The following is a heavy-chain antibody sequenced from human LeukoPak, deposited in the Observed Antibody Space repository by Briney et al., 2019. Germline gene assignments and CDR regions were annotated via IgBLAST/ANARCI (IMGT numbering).Heavy chain of an antibody. D-gene: IGHD6-19*01. CDR1: GFTFSSYE. J-gene: IGHJ6*03. CDR3: ARDPLAQWLVKLAYYYYYYMDV. V-gene: IGHV3-48*03. Sequence: GGSLRLSCAASGFTFSSYEMNWVRQAPGKGLEWVSYISSSGSTIYYADSVKGRFTISRDNSKNTLYLQMNSLRAEDTAVYYCARDPLAQWLVKLAYYYYYYMDVWGKGTTVTVSS. CDR2: ISSSGSTI.